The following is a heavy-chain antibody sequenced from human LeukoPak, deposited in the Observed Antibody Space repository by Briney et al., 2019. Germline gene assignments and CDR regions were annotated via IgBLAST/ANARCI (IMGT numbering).Heavy chain of an antibody. CDR3: ARDSFTYYYDTRGPPHY. J-gene: IGHJ4*02. Sequence: QPGRSLRLSCAASGFTFSNYAMHWVRQAPGKGLEWVAVISYDGSNKYYADSVKGRFTISRDNSKNTLYLQMNSLRAEDTAVYYCARDSFTYYYDTRGPPHYWGQGTLVTVSS. D-gene: IGHD3-22*01. V-gene: IGHV3-30*04. CDR1: GFTFSNYA. CDR2: ISYDGSNK.